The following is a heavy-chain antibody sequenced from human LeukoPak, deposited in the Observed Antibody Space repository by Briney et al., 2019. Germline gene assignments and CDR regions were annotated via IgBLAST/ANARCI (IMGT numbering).Heavy chain of an antibody. V-gene: IGHV3-21*06. Sequence: PGGSLRLSCAASGFTFSSYSMNWVRQAPGKGLEWVSPISSSSTYIDYADSVQGRFTISRDNAKNSLYLQMNSLRAEDTAVYYCARVLYCSGGSCYSRWFFDLWGRGTPVTVSS. CDR3: ARVLYCSGGSCYSRWFFDL. CDR2: ISSSSTYI. CDR1: GFTFSSYS. J-gene: IGHJ2*01. D-gene: IGHD2-15*01.